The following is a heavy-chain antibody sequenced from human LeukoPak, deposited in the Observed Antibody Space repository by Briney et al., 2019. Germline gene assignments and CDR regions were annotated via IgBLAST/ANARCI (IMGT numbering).Heavy chain of an antibody. V-gene: IGHV3-30*02. D-gene: IGHD3-9*01. Sequence: GGTLRLSCAASGFTFSSYCMHWVRQAPGKGLEWVAFIRYDGSNKYYADSVKGRFTISRDNSKNTLYLQMNSMRAEDTAVYYCAKGNVLRYFDWPPVPFDYWGQGTLVTVSS. CDR2: IRYDGSNK. CDR3: AKGNVLRYFDWPPVPFDY. J-gene: IGHJ4*02. CDR1: GFTFSSYC.